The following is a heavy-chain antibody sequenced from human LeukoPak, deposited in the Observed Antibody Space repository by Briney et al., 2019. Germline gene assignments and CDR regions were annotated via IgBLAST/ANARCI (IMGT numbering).Heavy chain of an antibody. D-gene: IGHD4-17*01. CDR1: GFTFSSYS. CDR2: ISGSSDAI. V-gene: IGHV3-48*04. CDR3: ARDANYGDSGLDY. Sequence: GGSLRLSCAASGFTFSSYSMNWVRQAPGKGLEWVSYISGSSDAIYYADSVKGRFSISRDNAKNSLYLQMKSLRAEDTAMYYCARDANYGDSGLDYWGQGTLVTVSS. J-gene: IGHJ4*02.